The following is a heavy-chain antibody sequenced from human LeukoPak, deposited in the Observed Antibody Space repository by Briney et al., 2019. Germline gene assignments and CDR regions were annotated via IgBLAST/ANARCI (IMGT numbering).Heavy chain of an antibody. CDR2: ISWNSGIT. CDR3: AREIRTMIRGVIVTYYFDY. CDR1: GFTFDDYA. V-gene: IGHV3-9*01. D-gene: IGHD3-10*01. Sequence: PGGSLRLSCADSGFTFDDYAMHWVRQAPGKGLEWVSGISWNSGITAYADSVKGRFTISRDNAKNTHYLQMNSLRAEDTAVYYCAREIRTMIRGVIVTYYFDYWGQGTLVTVSS. J-gene: IGHJ4*02.